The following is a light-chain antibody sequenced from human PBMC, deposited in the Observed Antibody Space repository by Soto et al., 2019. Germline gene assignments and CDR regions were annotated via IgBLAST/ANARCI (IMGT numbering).Light chain of an antibody. CDR3: QQYNDWPPYT. J-gene: IGKJ2*01. CDR2: GAS. V-gene: IGKV3-20*01. Sequence: EIVLTQSPGTLSLSPGERATLSCRASESVSTSYLAWYQQSPGQAPRLLIYGASNRATGIPDRFSGSGSGTDFTLAIGRLEPEDFAVYFCQQYNDWPPYTFGQGTKLQIK. CDR1: ESVSTSY.